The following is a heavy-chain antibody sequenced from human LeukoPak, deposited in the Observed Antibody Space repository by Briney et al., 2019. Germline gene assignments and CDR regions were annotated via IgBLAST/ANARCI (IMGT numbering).Heavy chain of an antibody. J-gene: IGHJ4*02. CDR3: ATLSRNGDYGDY. CDR1: GFTFSSHE. D-gene: IGHD2-8*01. V-gene: IGHV3-48*03. CDR2: ISSSGSTI. Sequence: PGGSLRLSCAASGFTFSSHEMNWVRQAPGKGLEWVSYISSSGSTIYYADSVKGRFTISRDNAKNSLYLQMNSLRAEDTAVYYCATLSRNGDYGDYWGQGTLVAVSS.